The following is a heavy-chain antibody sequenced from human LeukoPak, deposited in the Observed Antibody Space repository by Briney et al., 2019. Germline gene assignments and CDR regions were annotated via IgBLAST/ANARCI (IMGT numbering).Heavy chain of an antibody. CDR3: ARRKFGEDHMGDAFDI. CDR1: GYSFTSYW. J-gene: IGHJ3*02. V-gene: IGHV5-51*01. D-gene: IGHD3-10*01. Sequence: GESLKISCKGSGYSFTSYWIGWVRQMPGKGLEWMGIIYPGDSDTRYSPSFQGQVTISADKSISTAYLQWSSLKASDTAMYYCARRKFGEDHMGDAFDIWGQGTMVTVSS. CDR2: IYPGDSDT.